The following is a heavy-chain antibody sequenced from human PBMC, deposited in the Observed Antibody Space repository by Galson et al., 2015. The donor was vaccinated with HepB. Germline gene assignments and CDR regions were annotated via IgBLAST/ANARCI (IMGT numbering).Heavy chain of an antibody. J-gene: IGHJ4*02. CDR1: GYTFTDYV. CDR2: MNTNTGKP. CDR3: ARDPYLYSALAGTMAGFDY. Sequence: SVKVSCKASGYTFTDYVVNWVRQAPGQGLEWMGWMNTNTGKPTYAPGFAGRFVFSLDTSVTTAYLQISSLETDDTAVYYCARDPYLYSALAGTMAGFDYLGQGTLVTVSS. V-gene: IGHV7-4-1*02. D-gene: IGHD6-19*01.